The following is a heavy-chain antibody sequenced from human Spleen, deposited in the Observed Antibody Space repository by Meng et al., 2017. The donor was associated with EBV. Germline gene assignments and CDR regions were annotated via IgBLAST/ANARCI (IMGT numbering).Heavy chain of an antibody. CDR3: ARGDRASMTTVTSLVY. J-gene: IGHJ4*02. CDR2: IYHSGPT. V-gene: IGHV4-4*02. CDR1: GAPISSSNW. D-gene: IGHD4-17*01. Sequence: GQVQESGPGLVKPSGTLSLTWAVSGAPISSSNWWTWVRQPPGKGLEWIGEIYHSGPTNYNPSLKSRVTMSVDKSKNQFSLKMNSVTAADAAVYYCARGDRASMTTVTSLVYWGQGTLVTVSS.